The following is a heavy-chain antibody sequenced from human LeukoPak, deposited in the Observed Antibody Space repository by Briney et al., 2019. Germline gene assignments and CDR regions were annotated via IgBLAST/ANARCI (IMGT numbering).Heavy chain of an antibody. Sequence: PSETLSLTCTVSGGSISSRNYYWGWIRQPPGKGLEWIGNMHYSGSAYYNPSLKSRITISVDTSRNQFSLKLSSVTAADTAVYYCVRHYLAIAALDPWGQGSLVTVSS. J-gene: IGHJ5*02. CDR2: MHYSGSA. D-gene: IGHD6-13*01. CDR1: GGSISSRNYY. CDR3: VRHYLAIAALDP. V-gene: IGHV4-39*01.